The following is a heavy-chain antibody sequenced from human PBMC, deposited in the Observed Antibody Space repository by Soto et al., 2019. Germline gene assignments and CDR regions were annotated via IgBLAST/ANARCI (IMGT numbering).Heavy chain of an antibody. CDR2: LGFDGGGR. V-gene: IGHV3-33*01. CDR1: GFAFSNYG. D-gene: IGHD1-26*01. J-gene: IGHJ6*02. CDR3: AREPVGPDYAMDV. Sequence: QVQLVESGGGVVQPGRSRRLSCVGSGFAFSNYGMHWVRQTPGKGLEWVAVLGFDGGGRYYADSVKGRFTISRDNSKNTLYLQMDSLRGEDTALYYCAREPVGPDYAMDVWGQGATVTVSS.